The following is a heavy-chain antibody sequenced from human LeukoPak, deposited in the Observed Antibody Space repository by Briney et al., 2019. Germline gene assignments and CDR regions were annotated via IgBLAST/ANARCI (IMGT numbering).Heavy chain of an antibody. Sequence: PSETLSLTCTFSGGSISTYYWSWIRQPPGKGLEWIGYIYYSGSTNYNPSLKSRVTISVDTSKNQFSLKLSSVTAADTAVYYCARPTVRGVITYWGQGTLVTVSS. V-gene: IGHV4-59*01. J-gene: IGHJ4*02. CDR1: GGSISTYY. CDR2: IYYSGST. CDR3: ARPTVRGVITY. D-gene: IGHD3-10*01.